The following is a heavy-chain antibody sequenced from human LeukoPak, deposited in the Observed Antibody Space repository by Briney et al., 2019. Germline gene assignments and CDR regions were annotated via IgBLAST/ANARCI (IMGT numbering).Heavy chain of an antibody. CDR2: ISSNGGST. V-gene: IGHV3-64D*06. D-gene: IGHD6-13*01. CDR1: GFTFSDYG. Sequence: GGSLRLSCSASGFTFSDYGIYWVRQTPRMGLEYVSVISSNGGSTYYADSVKGRFTISRDNSKNTLYLQMSSLKVVDTAVYYCVKDLRTAADAQAWGQGTLVTVSS. J-gene: IGHJ1*01. CDR3: VKDLRTAADAQA.